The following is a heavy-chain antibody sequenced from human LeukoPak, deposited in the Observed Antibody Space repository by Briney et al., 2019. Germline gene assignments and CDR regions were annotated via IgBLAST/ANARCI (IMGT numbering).Heavy chain of an antibody. Sequence: ASVKVSCKASGGTFSSYAISWVRQAPGQGLEWMGGIIPIFGTANYAQKFQGRVTITTDESTSTAYMELSSLRSEDTAVYYCARTGLYDFGIDYWGQGTLVTVSS. CDR3: ARTGLYDFGIDY. D-gene: IGHD3-3*01. J-gene: IGHJ4*02. V-gene: IGHV1-69*05. CDR1: GGTFSSYA. CDR2: IIPIFGTA.